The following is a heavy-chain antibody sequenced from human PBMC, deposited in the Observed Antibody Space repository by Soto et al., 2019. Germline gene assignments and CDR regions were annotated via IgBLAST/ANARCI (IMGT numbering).Heavy chain of an antibody. CDR1: VFTFSSYG. CDR2: ISYDGSNK. D-gene: IGHD6-13*01. Sequence: PGWSLRLSCAASVFTFSSYGMHWVRQAPGKGLEWVAVISYDGSNKYYADSVKGRFTISRDNSKNTLYLQMNSLRAEDTAVYYCAKDLGSIAAAGIYYYGMDVWGQGTTVTVSS. V-gene: IGHV3-30*18. CDR3: AKDLGSIAAAGIYYYGMDV. J-gene: IGHJ6*02.